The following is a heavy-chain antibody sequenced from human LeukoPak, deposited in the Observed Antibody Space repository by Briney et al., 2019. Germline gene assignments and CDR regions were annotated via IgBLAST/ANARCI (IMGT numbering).Heavy chain of an antibody. Sequence: GGSLRLSCVGSGFNVTTNNMYWVRQAPGKGLEFVSTCLAGGLLHYADSVRDRFIISRDTSKNTLYLQMNSLTAEDTAVYYCGRRFCNSCPLDFWGQGTLVTVSS. CDR1: GFNVTTNN. J-gene: IGHJ4*02. CDR2: CLAGGLL. CDR3: GRRFCNSCPLDF. V-gene: IGHV3-66*04. D-gene: IGHD2-21*01.